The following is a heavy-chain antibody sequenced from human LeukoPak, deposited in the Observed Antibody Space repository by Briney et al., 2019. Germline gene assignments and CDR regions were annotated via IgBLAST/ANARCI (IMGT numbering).Heavy chain of an antibody. CDR3: ARDTITAPGDLDY. CDR2: ISPSSSYI. D-gene: IGHD6-13*01. J-gene: IGHJ4*02. V-gene: IGHV3-21*01. CDR1: GFTFSSFK. Sequence: PGGSLRLSCAASGFTFSSFKMTWVRQGPGKGLEWVASISPSSSYIFYADSLKGRVTVSRDNGKSSVFLQMSSLRVEDTAVYYCARDTITAPGDLDYWGQGTLVTVSS.